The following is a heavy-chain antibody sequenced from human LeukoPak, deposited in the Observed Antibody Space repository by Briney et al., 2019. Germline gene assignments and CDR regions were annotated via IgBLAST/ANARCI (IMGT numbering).Heavy chain of an antibody. V-gene: IGHV1-2*06. CDR2: INPNSGGT. J-gene: IGHJ4*02. CDR1: GYTFTGYY. CDR3: ARVIITIFGVVTNFDY. D-gene: IGHD3-3*01. Sequence: ASVKVSCKASGYTFTGYYMHWVRQAPGQGLEWMGRINPNSGGTNYAQKFQGRVTMTRDTSISTAYMELSRLRSDDAAVYYCARVIITIFGVVTNFDYWGQGTLVTVSS.